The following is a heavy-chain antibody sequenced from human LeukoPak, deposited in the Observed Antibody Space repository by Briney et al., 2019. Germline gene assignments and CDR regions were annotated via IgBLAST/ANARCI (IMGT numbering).Heavy chain of an antibody. J-gene: IGHJ5*02. D-gene: IGHD5-18*01. CDR2: IYTSGST. V-gene: IGHV4-4*07. CDR1: GGSISSYY. Sequence: KPSETLSLTCTVSGGSISSYYWSWIRQPPGKGLEWIGRIYTSGSTNYNPSLKSRVTMSVDTSKNQFSLKLSSVTAADTAVYYRARDSAYSYGPSWFDPWGQGTLVTVSS. CDR3: ARDSAYSYGPSWFDP.